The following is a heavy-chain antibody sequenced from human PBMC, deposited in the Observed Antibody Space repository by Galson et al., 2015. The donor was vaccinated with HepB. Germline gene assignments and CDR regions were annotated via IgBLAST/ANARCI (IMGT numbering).Heavy chain of an antibody. CDR3: ARVCSLYCSGGSCYSDYFDY. Sequence: SLRLSCAASGFTFSSYSMNWVRQAPGKGLEWVSYISSSSSTIYYAYSVKGRFTISRDNANNSLYLQMNSLRAEDTAVYYCARVCSLYCSGGSCYSDYFDYWGQGTLVTVSS. V-gene: IGHV3-48*01. J-gene: IGHJ4*02. D-gene: IGHD2-15*01. CDR2: ISSSSSTI. CDR1: GFTFSSYS.